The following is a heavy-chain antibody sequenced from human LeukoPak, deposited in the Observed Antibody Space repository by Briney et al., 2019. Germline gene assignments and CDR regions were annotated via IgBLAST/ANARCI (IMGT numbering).Heavy chain of an antibody. CDR1: GGSIRSYS. J-gene: IGHJ6*02. V-gene: IGHV4-30-2*01. D-gene: IGHD5-12*01. CDR2: VYHSGST. CDR3: ARSPGIEATTRYYGMDV. Sequence: SETLSLTCTVSGGSIRSYSWSWIRQPPGKGLEWIGYVYHSGSTYYNPSLKSRVTISVDRSKNQFSLKLSPVTAADTAVYYCARSPGIEATTRYYGMDVWGQGTTVTVSS.